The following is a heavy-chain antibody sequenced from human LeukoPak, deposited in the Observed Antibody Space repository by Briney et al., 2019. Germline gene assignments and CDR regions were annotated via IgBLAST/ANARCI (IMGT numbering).Heavy chain of an antibody. J-gene: IGHJ4*02. D-gene: IGHD3-22*01. CDR3: ARVQGYYYDSSGYVDY. Sequence: GETLRLSCAASGFTFSSHGMNWVRQAPGKGLEWVSGISGSGGNTYYADSVKGRFTISRDNAKNSLYLQMNSLRAEDTAVYYCARVQGYYYDSSGYVDYWGQGTLVTVSS. V-gene: IGHV3-21*01. CDR1: GFTFSSHG. CDR2: ISGSGGNT.